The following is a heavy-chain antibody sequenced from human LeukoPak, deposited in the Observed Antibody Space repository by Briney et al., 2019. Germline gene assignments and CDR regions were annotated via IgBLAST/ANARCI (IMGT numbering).Heavy chain of an antibody. V-gene: IGHV3-7*01. J-gene: IGHJ4*02. Sequence: GGSLRLSCAASGFSFSSYWVTWVRQAPEKGLEWVAKIKQDGSEKYYVDSVKGRFTISRDNSKNTLFLQMNSLRPEDTAVYYCAKDRGDCYDYWGQGALVTVSS. CDR1: GFSFSSYW. D-gene: IGHD2-21*01. CDR3: AKDRGDCYDY. CDR2: IKQDGSEK.